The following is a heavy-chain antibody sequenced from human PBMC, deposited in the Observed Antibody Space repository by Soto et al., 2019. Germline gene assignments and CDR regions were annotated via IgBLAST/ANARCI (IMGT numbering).Heavy chain of an antibody. CDR1: GGSVSTHY. CDR2: IYSTGST. D-gene: IGHD3-22*01. V-gene: IGHV4-4*07. J-gene: IGHJ3*02. CDR3: ARDGSVYDNSGYYLYDAFDI. Sequence: QVQLQESGPRLVKPSETLSLTCTVSGGSVSTHYWSWIRQPAGKGLEWIGRIYSTGSTNYTPSLKSRVTMSVGTSRNQFSLKLSSVTAADTAVYYCARDGSVYDNSGYYLYDAFDIWGQGTMVTVSS.